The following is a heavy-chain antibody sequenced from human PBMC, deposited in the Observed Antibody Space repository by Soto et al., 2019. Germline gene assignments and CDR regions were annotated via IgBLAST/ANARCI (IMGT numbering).Heavy chain of an antibody. CDR1: GGSISSYY. J-gene: IGHJ4*02. D-gene: IGHD3-10*01. CDR3: ARGYYYGSGSYLFDY. V-gene: IGHV4-59*01. CDR2: TYYSGST. Sequence: LSLTCTVSGGSISSYYWSWIRQPPGKGLEWIGYTYYSGSTNYNPSLKSRVTISVDTSKNQFSLKLSSVTAADTAVYYCARGYYYGSGSYLFDYWGQGTLVTVSS.